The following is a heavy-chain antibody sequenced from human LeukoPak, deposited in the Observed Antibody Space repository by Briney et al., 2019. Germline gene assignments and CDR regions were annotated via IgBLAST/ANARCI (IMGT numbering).Heavy chain of an antibody. CDR3: ARAWTGRYCGGVSCYRLSYFDY. J-gene: IGHJ4*02. D-gene: IGHD2-15*01. CDR2: IYSGGTT. Sequence: GGSLRLSCAASGFTVSSNYMNWVRQAPGKGLEWVSVIYSGGTTYYADSVKGRFTISRDNSKNTLYLQMNSLRAEDTAVYYCARAWTGRYCGGVSCYRLSYFDYWAREPWSPSPQ. V-gene: IGHV3-53*01. CDR1: GFTVSSNY.